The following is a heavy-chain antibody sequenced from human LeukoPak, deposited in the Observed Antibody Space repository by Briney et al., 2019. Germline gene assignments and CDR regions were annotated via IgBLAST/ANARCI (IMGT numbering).Heavy chain of an antibody. CDR1: GGSISSGSYY. Sequence: PSQTLSLTCTVSGGSISSGSYYWSWIRQPAGKGLEWIGRIYTSGSANYNPSLKSRVTISVDTSKNQFSLKLSSVTAADTAVYYCASFNYGSGRIDYWGREPWSPSPQ. V-gene: IGHV4-61*02. CDR3: ASFNYGSGRIDY. D-gene: IGHD3-10*01. CDR2: IYTSGSA. J-gene: IGHJ4*02.